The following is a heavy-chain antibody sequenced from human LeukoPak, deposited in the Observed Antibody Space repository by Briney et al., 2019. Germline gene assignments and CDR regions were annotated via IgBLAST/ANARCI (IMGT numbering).Heavy chain of an antibody. CDR2: IYPGDSDT. V-gene: IGHV5-51*01. J-gene: IGHJ5*02. CDR1: GYSFTSYW. CDR3: ARSLRYCSSTSCYNNWFDP. D-gene: IGHD2-2*01. Sequence: GESLKISCKGSGYSFTSYWIGWVRQMPGKGLEWMGIIYPGDSDTRYSPSFQGQVTISADKSISTAYLRWSSLKASDTAMYYCARSLRYCSSTSCYNNWFDPWGQGTLVTVSS.